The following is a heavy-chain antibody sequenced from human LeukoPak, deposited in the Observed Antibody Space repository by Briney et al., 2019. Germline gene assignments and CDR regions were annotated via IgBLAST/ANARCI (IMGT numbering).Heavy chain of an antibody. CDR1: GYTFTSYA. Sequence: ASVKVSCKASGYTFTSYAMHWVRQAPGQRLEWMEWINAGNGNTKYSQKFQGRVTITRDTSASTAYMELSSLRSEDTAVYYCARGRFLVAATPSAFDIWGQGTMVTVSS. D-gene: IGHD2-15*01. J-gene: IGHJ3*02. CDR3: ARGRFLVAATPSAFDI. CDR2: INAGNGNT. V-gene: IGHV1-3*01.